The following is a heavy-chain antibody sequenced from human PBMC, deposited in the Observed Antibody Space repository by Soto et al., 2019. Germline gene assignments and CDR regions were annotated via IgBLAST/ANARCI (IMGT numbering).Heavy chain of an antibody. CDR2: ISYDGSNK. CDR3: ARDRENYRVKWYFDL. J-gene: IGHJ2*01. CDR1: GFTFSSYA. V-gene: IGHV3-30-3*01. D-gene: IGHD4-17*01. Sequence: QVQLVESGGGVVQPGRSLRLSCAASGFTFSSYAMHWVRQAPGKGLEWVAVISYDGSNKYYADSVKGRFTISRDNSKNTLYLQMNSLRAEDTAVYYCARDRENYRVKWYFDLWGRGTLVTVSS.